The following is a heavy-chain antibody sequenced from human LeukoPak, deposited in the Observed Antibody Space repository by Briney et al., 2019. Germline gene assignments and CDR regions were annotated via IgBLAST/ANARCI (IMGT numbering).Heavy chain of an antibody. D-gene: IGHD1-26*01. CDR2: INPSFNPGVDVT. CDR1: GYTFSSYH. CDR3: ARAWESIAGYYFDY. Sequence: ASVKVSCKASGYTFSSYHIHWVRQAPGQGLEWMGKINPSFNPGVDVTSYAQKFQGRVTMTRDISTNTVYMELSSLTSEDTAVYYCARAWESIAGYYFDYWGQGALVTVSS. V-gene: IGHV1-46*01. J-gene: IGHJ4*02.